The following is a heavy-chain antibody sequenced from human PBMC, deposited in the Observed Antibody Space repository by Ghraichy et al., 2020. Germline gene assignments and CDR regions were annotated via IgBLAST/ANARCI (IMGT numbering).Heavy chain of an antibody. Sequence: GGSLRLSCAASGFTFSSYWMSWVRQAPGKGLEWVTNIKQDGSEKYYVDSVKGRFTISRDNAKNSLYLQMNSLRAEDTAVYYCARGPRYYGSGSPLDYWGQGTLVTVSS. CDR1: GFTFSSYW. CDR3: ARGPRYYGSGSPLDY. CDR2: IKQDGSEK. V-gene: IGHV3-7*03. D-gene: IGHD3-10*01. J-gene: IGHJ4*02.